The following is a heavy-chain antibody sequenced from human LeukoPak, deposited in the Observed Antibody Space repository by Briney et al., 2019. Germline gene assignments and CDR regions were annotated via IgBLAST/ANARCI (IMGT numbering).Heavy chain of an antibody. D-gene: IGHD2-2*01. V-gene: IGHV3-30*18. CDR2: IWYGGSNK. J-gene: IGHJ4*02. Sequence: GRSLRLSCAASGFTFSSYGMHWVRQAPGKGLEWVAVIWYGGSNKYYADSVKGRFTISRDNSKNTLYLQMNSLRAEDTAVYYCAKDSCSSTSCYATWFDYWGQGTLVTVSS. CDR3: AKDSCSSTSCYATWFDY. CDR1: GFTFSSYG.